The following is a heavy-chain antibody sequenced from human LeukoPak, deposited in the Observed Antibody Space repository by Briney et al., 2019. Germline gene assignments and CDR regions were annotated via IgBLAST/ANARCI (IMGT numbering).Heavy chain of an antibody. D-gene: IGHD3-10*01. CDR1: GGSFSGYY. Sequence: PSETLSLTCAVYGGSFSGYYWSWIRQPPGKGLEWIGEINHSGSTNYNPSLKSRVTISVDTSKNQFSLKLSSVTAADTAVYYCARVGYGSGSYYKRINWFDPWGQGTLVTVSS. CDR2: INHSGST. J-gene: IGHJ5*02. V-gene: IGHV4-34*01. CDR3: ARVGYGSGSYYKRINWFDP.